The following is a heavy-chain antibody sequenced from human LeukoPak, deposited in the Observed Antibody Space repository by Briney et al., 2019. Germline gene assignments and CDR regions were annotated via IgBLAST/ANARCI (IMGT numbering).Heavy chain of an antibody. V-gene: IGHV3-20*04. CDR3: ARTRVPAAPFDY. D-gene: IGHD2-2*01. CDR2: INWNGGST. CDR1: GITFDDYG. Sequence: PGGSLRLSCAASGITFDDYGMSWVRQAPGKGLEWVSGINWNGGSTGYADSVKGRFTISRDNAKNSLYLQMNSLRAEDTALYYCARTRVPAAPFDYWGQGTLVTVSS. J-gene: IGHJ4*02.